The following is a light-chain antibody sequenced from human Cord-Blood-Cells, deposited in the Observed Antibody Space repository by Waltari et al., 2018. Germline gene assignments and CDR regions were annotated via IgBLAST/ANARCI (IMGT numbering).Light chain of an antibody. Sequence: DIVMTQSPDSLAVSLGDRATINCKSSQGVLYSSNNKNYLAWYQQKPGQPPRLLISWASTRESGVPDRFSGSGSGTDFTLTISSLQAEYVAVYYCQQYYSTPFTFGPGTKVDIK. J-gene: IGKJ3*01. CDR2: WAS. CDR1: QGVLYSSNNKNY. V-gene: IGKV4-1*01. CDR3: QQYYSTPFT.